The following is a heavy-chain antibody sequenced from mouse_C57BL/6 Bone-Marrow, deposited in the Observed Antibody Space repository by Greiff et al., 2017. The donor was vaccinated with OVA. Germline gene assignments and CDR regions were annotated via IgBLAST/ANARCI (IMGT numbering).Heavy chain of an antibody. CDR3: ARSLLYYGSSPWFAY. CDR2: INPSSGYT. V-gene: IGHV1-7*01. D-gene: IGHD1-1*01. J-gene: IGHJ3*01. Sequence: VQRVESGAELAKPGASVKLSCKASGYTFTSYWMHWVKQRPGQGLEWIGYINPSSGYTKYNQKFKDKATLTADKSSSTAYMQLSSLSYEDSAVYYCARSLLYYGSSPWFAYWGQGTLVTVSA. CDR1: GYTFTSYW.